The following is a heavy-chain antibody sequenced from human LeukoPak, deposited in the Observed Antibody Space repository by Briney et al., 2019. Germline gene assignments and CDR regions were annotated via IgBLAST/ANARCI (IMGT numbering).Heavy chain of an antibody. V-gene: IGHV1-69*05. J-gene: IGHJ6*03. D-gene: IGHD4/OR15-4a*01. CDR2: IIPIFGTA. CDR1: GGTYSSYA. CDR3: ARYGGPTYYYYYYMDV. Sequence: ASVKVSCKASGGTYSSYAISWVRQAPGQGLEWMGGIIPIFGTANYAQKFQGRVTITRNTSISTAYMELSSLRSEDTAVYYCARYGGPTYYYYYYMDVWGKGTTVTVSS.